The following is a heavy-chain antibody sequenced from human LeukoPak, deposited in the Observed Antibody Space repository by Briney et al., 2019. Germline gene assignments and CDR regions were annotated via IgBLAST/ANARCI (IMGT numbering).Heavy chain of an antibody. V-gene: IGHV1-46*01. CDR1: GYTFTSYY. CDR2: INPSGGNT. D-gene: IGHD1-26*01. CDR3: ARDLHSGSYYYYYGMDV. J-gene: IGHJ6*02. Sequence: ASVKVSCKASGYTFTSYYMHWVRQAPGQGLEWMGIINPSGGNTGYAQKFQGRVTMTRNTSISTAYMELSSLRSEDTAVYYCARDLHSGSYYYYYGMDVWGQGTTVTVSS.